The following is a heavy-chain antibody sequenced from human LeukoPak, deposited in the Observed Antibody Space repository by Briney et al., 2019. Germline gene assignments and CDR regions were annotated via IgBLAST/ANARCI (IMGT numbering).Heavy chain of an antibody. D-gene: IGHD3-22*01. Sequence: ASVKVSCKASGYTFTSYGISWVRQAPGQGLEWMGWISADNGNTNYAQKLQGRVTMTTDTSTSTAYMELRSLRSDDTAVYYCATGRGYYYDSSGYSAMFDYWGQGTLVTVSS. CDR2: ISADNGNT. V-gene: IGHV1-18*01. CDR1: GYTFTSYG. J-gene: IGHJ4*02. CDR3: ATGRGYYYDSSGYSAMFDY.